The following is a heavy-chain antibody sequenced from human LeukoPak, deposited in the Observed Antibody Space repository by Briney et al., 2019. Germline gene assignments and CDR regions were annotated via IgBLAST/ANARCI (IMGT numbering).Heavy chain of an antibody. Sequence: ASVKVSCKASGGTFSSYAINWVRQATGQGLEWMGWMNPNSGNTGYAQKFQGRVTMTRDTSETTAYMELTSLRSEDTAVYYCARNPLQFFDWLLSGVDALDFWGQGTLVIVSS. CDR2: MNPNSGNT. J-gene: IGHJ3*01. D-gene: IGHD3-9*01. V-gene: IGHV1-8*02. CDR1: GGTFSSYA. CDR3: ARNPLQFFDWLLSGVDALDF.